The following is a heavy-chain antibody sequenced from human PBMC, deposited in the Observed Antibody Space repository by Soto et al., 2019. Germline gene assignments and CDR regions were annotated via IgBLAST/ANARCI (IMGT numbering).Heavy chain of an antibody. CDR1: EFSFSNYA. CDR2: ISYDGNYK. J-gene: IGHJ6*02. D-gene: IGHD2-15*01. CDR3: ARGLVMGGIYLNLYVMDV. Sequence: QVQLVESGGGVVQPGTSLRLSCAASEFSFSNYAIHWVRQAPGKGLEWVSSISYDGNYKYYADSVKGRFTISRDNSKNTLYLQMNSLRTDDTAVYYCARGLVMGGIYLNLYVMDVWGQGTTVTVSS. V-gene: IGHV3-30-3*01.